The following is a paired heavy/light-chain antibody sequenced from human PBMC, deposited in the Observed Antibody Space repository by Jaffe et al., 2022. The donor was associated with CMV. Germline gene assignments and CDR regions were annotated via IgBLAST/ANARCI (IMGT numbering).Light chain of an antibody. CDR2: EVS. CDR3: CSYAGSSTSYV. V-gene: IGLV2-23*02. Sequence: QSALTQPASVSGSPGQSITISCTGTSSDVGSYNLVSWYQQHPGKAPKLMIYEVSKRPSGVSNRFSGSKSGNTASLTISGLQAEDEADYYCCSYAGSSTSYVFGTGTKVTVL. J-gene: IGLJ1*01. CDR1: SSDVGSYNL.
Heavy chain of an antibody. CDR2: INHSGST. V-gene: IGHV4-34*01. J-gene: IGHJ6*03. Sequence: QVQLQQWGAGLLKPSETLSLTCAVYGGSFSGYYWSWIRQPPGKGLEWIGEINHSGSTNYNPSLKSRVTISVDTSKNQFSLKLSSVTAADTAVYYCARGKEEQQLVRGLGYYYYYYYMDVWGKGTTVTVSS. CDR3: ARGKEEQQLVRGLGYYYYYYYMDV. D-gene: IGHD6-13*01. CDR1: GGSFSGYY.